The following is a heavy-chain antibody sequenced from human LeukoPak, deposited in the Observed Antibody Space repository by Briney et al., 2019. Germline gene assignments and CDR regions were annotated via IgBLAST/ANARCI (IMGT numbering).Heavy chain of an antibody. CDR2: IYSSGST. Sequence: SETLPLTCTVSGGSISSSTYYWAWIRQPPGKGLEWIGRIYSSGSTNYNPSLKSRVTTSVDTSKNQFSLKLNSVTAADTAVYYCARFFSGYNSDAFDIWGQGTMVTVSS. CDR1: GGSISSSTYY. CDR3: ARFFSGYNSDAFDI. J-gene: IGHJ3*02. V-gene: IGHV4-61*05. D-gene: IGHD5-24*01.